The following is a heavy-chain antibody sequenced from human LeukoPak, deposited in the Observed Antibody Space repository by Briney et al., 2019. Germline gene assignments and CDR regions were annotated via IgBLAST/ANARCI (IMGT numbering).Heavy chain of an antibody. CDR1: GFALKSYS. J-gene: IGHJ3*02. D-gene: IGHD3-10*01. CDR2: ISYDGSNK. Sequence: GGSLRLSCAGSGFALKSYSLTWVRQAPGKGLEWVAVISYDGSNKYYADSVKGRITISRDNSKNTLYLQMNSLRAEDTAVYYCAKASGVPWADYAFDIWGQGTMVTVSS. CDR3: AKASGVPWADYAFDI. V-gene: IGHV3-30*18.